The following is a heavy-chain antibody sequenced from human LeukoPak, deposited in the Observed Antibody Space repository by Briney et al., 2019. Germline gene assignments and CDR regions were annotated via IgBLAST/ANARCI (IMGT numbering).Heavy chain of an antibody. V-gene: IGHV3-48*04. D-gene: IGHD3-3*01. CDR2: IGTSSSTI. CDR1: GFSFPSHS. J-gene: IGHJ4*02. Sequence: GGSLRLSCAASGFSFPSHSFHWVRQSPGKGLEWVAYIGTSSSTIYQAKSVKGRFSISRDNVKNSLFLQMDSLRVEDTAVYYCARDRGTFGVVDSWGQGTLVAVSS. CDR3: ARDRGTFGVVDS.